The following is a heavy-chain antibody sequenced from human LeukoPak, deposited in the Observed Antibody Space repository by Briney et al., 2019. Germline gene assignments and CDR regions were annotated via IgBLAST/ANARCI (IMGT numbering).Heavy chain of an antibody. J-gene: IGHJ6*02. D-gene: IGHD2-2*01. V-gene: IGHV4-34*01. CDR3: ARDGDLGLVVVPAARSYGMDV. CDR2: INHSGST. CDR1: GGSFSGYY. Sequence: SETLSLTCAVYGGSFSGYYWSWIRQPPGKGLEWIGEINHSGSTNYNPSLKSRVTISVDTSKNQFSLKLSSVTAADTAVYYCARDGDLGLVVVPAARSYGMDVWGQGTTVTVSS.